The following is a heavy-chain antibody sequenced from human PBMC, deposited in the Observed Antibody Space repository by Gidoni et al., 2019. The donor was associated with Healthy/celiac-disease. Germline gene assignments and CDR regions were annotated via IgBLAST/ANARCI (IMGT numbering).Heavy chain of an antibody. CDR1: GFTVSSNY. D-gene: IGHD2-2*01. J-gene: IGHJ3*02. CDR2: IYSGGST. V-gene: IGHV3-66*02. CDR3: ARDRYCSSTSCYSDAFDI. Sequence: EVQLVESGGGLVQPGGSLRLSCAASGFTVSSNYMSWVRQAPGKGLEWVSVIYSGGSTYYADSVKGRFTISRDNSKNTLYLQMNSLRAEDTAVYYCARDRYCSSTSCYSDAFDIWGQGTMVTVSS.